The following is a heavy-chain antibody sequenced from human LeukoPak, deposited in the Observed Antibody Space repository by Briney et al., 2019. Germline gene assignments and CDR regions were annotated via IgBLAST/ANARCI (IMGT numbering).Heavy chain of an antibody. CDR3: TCNYYDSSGYNEDAFDI. V-gene: IGHV3-20*04. J-gene: IGHJ3*02. Sequence: PGGSLRLSCAASGFTFDDYGMSWVRQAPGKGLEWVSGINWNGGSTGYADSVKGRFTISRDNAKNSLYLQMNSLKTEDTAVYYCTCNYYDSSGYNEDAFDIWGQGTMVTVSS. CDR1: GFTFDDYG. D-gene: IGHD3-22*01. CDR2: INWNGGST.